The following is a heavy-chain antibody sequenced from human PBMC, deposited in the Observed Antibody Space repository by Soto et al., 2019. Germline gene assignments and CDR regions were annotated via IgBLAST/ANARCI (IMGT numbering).Heavy chain of an antibody. J-gene: IGHJ6*02. Sequence: PGGSLRLSCSASGFAFSSYEMNWVRQAPGKGLEWVSYISTSERIVYYADSVRGRFTISRDNAKNSLFLQMNSLRAEDTAVCYCARDTLTLSGVERGKVYYGLDGWGQGTTVTVSS. CDR3: ARDTLTLSGVERGKVYYGLDG. V-gene: IGHV3-48*03. CDR2: ISTSERIV. D-gene: IGHD3-3*01. CDR1: GFAFSSYE.